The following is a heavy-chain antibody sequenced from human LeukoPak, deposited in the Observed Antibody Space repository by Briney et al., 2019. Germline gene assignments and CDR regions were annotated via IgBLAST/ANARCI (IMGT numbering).Heavy chain of an antibody. CDR2: ISSSSSTI. D-gene: IGHD4-11*01. CDR3: ASLPRLYSNYFAPPFDY. J-gene: IGHJ4*02. Sequence: GGSLRLSCAASGFTFSSYSMNWVRQAPGKGLEWVSSISSSSSTIYYADSVKGRFTISRDNAKNSLYLQMNSLRAEDTAVYYCASLPRLYSNYFAPPFDYWGQGTLVTVSS. CDR1: GFTFSSYS. V-gene: IGHV3-48*01.